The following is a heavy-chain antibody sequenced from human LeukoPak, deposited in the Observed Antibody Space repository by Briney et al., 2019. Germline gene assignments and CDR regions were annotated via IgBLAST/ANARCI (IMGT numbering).Heavy chain of an antibody. CDR2: IYYSGST. CDR3: ARYDDYYYYMDV. V-gene: IGHV4-39*01. D-gene: IGHD3-16*01. Sequence: SETLSLTCTVSGGSISSSSYYWGWIRQPPGKGLEWIGGIYYSGSTYYNPSLKSRVTISVDTSKNQFSLKLSSVTAADTAVYYCARYDDYYYYMDVWGKGTTVTISS. CDR1: GGSISSSSYY. J-gene: IGHJ6*03.